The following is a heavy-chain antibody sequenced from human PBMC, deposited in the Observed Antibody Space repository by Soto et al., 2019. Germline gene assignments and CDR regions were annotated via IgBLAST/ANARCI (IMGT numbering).Heavy chain of an antibody. CDR1: GYTFTSYY. Sequence: GASVKVSCKASGYTFTSYYMHWVRQAPGQGLEWMGIINPSGGSKSYAQKFQGRVTMTRDTEESTVYMELSRLSTEDTAGYYCARGSTPYCSGGSCEGDYCGQGTLGTVSS. D-gene: IGHD2-15*01. CDR3: ARGSTPYCSGGSCEGDY. V-gene: IGHV1-46*03. CDR2: INPSGGSK. J-gene: IGHJ4*02.